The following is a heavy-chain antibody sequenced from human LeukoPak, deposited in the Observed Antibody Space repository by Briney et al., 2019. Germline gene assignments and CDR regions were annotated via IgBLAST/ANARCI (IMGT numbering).Heavy chain of an antibody. V-gene: IGHV1-2*02. D-gene: IGHD3-22*01. Sequence: ASVKVSCKASGYTFTDYYMHWVRQAPGQGLEWMGWINPDSGGPNYAQKFQGRVTMTTDTSATTAYLELRSLTSDDTALYYCARLMDNNYDGSAFDYWGQGTLVTVSS. CDR2: INPDSGGP. J-gene: IGHJ4*02. CDR1: GYTFTDYY. CDR3: ARLMDNNYDGSAFDY.